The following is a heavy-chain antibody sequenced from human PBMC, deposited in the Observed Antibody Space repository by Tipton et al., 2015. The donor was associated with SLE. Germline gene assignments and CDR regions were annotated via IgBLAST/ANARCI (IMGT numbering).Heavy chain of an antibody. D-gene: IGHD2-2*01. CDR3: ARDSTSGESAFDI. Sequence: TLSLTCTVSGGSISSGSYYWSWIRQPAGKGLEWIGRIYTSGSTNYNPSLKSRVTISVDTSKNQFSLKLSSVTAADTAVYYCARDSTSGESAFDIWGQGTMVTVSS. CDR2: IYTSGST. CDR1: GGSISSGSYY. J-gene: IGHJ3*02. V-gene: IGHV4-61*02.